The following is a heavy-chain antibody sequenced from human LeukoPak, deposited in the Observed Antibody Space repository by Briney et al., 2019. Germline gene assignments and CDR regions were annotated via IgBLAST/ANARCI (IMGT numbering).Heavy chain of an antibody. CDR1: GFTFSSYG. J-gene: IGHJ4*02. D-gene: IGHD4-17*01. CDR2: IKSKTDGGTT. Sequence: GGSLRLSCAASGFTFSSYGMHWVRQAPGKGLEWVGRIKSKTDGGTTDYAAPVKGRFTISRDDSKNSLYLQMNSLNSVRSDVSYFSTDSVLENYGDGEFDYWGQGTLVTVSS. CDR3: STDSVLENYGDGEFDY. V-gene: IGHV3-15*01.